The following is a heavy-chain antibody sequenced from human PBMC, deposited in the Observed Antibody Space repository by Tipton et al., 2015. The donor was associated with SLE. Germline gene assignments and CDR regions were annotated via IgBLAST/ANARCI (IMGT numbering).Heavy chain of an antibody. CDR3: ARGVVPFQLVDY. CDR2: INPNSGGT. J-gene: IGHJ4*02. Sequence: QLVQSGAEVKKPGASVKVSCKASGYSFIDYYMHWVRQAPGQGLEWMGWINPNSGGTNSAQKFQDRVTMTRDTSINTAYMELTSLTSDDTAVYFCARGVVPFQLVDYWGQGTLLAVSS. V-gene: IGHV1-2*02. CDR1: GYSFIDYY. D-gene: IGHD1-1*01.